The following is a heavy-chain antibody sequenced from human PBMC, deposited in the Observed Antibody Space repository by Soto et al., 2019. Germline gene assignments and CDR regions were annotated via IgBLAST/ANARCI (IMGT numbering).Heavy chain of an antibody. Sequence: GGSLRLSCAASGFTFSSYGMHWVRQAPGKGLEWVAVISYDGVNKYYADSVKGRFTISRDNSKNTLYLQMNSLRAEDTAVYYCAKSVYNWNDGFFDYWGQGTLVTVSS. V-gene: IGHV3-30*18. CDR3: AKSVYNWNDGFFDY. CDR2: ISYDGVNK. J-gene: IGHJ4*02. D-gene: IGHD1-1*01. CDR1: GFTFSSYG.